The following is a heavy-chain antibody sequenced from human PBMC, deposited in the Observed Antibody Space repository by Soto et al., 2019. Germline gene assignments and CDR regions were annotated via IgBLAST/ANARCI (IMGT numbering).Heavy chain of an antibody. CDR3: ARDVVRSTGGDS. J-gene: IGHJ4*02. V-gene: IGHV1-69*01. CDR2: IIPILSKT. CDR1: GGAFTTSS. Sequence: QVQLVQSGAEVKEPGTSVKVSCKASGGAFTTSSFVWVRQGPGQGLEWMGGIIPILSKTNVAQKFQARVTFTADESTRTAYMELTSLTSEDTAIYYCARDVVRSTGGDSWGQGTLVTVSS. D-gene: IGHD7-27*01.